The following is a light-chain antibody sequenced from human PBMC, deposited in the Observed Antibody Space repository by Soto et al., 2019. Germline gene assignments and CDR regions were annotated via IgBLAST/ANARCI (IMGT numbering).Light chain of an antibody. J-gene: IGLJ1*01. CDR3: CSYAGSPSYV. V-gene: IGLV2-11*01. Sequence: QSALAQPRSLSGSPGQSVTISCTGTSSDVGGYNYVSWYQHHPGKAPKVMIYDVSERPSGVPDRFSGSKSGNTASLTISGLQAEDEADYYCCSYAGSPSYVLGTGTKVTVL. CDR2: DVS. CDR1: SSDVGGYNY.